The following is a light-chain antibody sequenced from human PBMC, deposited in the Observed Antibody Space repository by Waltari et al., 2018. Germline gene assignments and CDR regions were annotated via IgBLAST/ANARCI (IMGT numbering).Light chain of an antibody. Sequence: DIVMTQTPLSLSVTPGQPASISCKSSQSLLHSDGKTYLYWYLQKPGQSPQLPIYEVSNRFSGVPDRFSGSGSGTDFTLKISRVEAEDVGVYYCMQSIQLPTFGQGTKLEIK. V-gene: IGKV2D-29*02. CDR1: QSLLHSDGKTY. CDR2: EVS. CDR3: MQSIQLPT. J-gene: IGKJ2*01.